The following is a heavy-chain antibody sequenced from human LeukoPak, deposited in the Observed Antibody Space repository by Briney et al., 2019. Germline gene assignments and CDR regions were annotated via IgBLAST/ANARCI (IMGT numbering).Heavy chain of an antibody. J-gene: IGHJ4*02. CDR2: IYYSGST. D-gene: IGHD5-12*01. V-gene: IGHV4-59*01. CDR1: GGSISSYY. CDR3: ARDRGDGYDYFWDY. Sequence: SETLSLTCTVSGGSISSYYWSWIRQPPGKGLEWIGYIYYSGSTNYNPSLKSRVTISVDTSKNQFSLKLSSVTAADTAVYYCARDRGDGYDYFWDYWGQGTLVTVSS.